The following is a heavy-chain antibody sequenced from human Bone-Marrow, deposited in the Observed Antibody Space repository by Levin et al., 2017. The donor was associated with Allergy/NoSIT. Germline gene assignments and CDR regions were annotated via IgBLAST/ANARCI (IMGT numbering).Heavy chain of an antibody. D-gene: IGHD5-12*01. CDR1: GFIFSNAW. Sequence: GGSLRLSCAASGFIFSNAWMSWVRQAPGKGLEWVGRIERKTYGGTTDYAAPVKGRLTISRDDSKDTLYLQMNSLKTEDTGVYFCSTHRSYSANAIRDYWGQGTPVTVSS. CDR3: STHRSYSANAIRDY. CDR2: IERKTYGGTT. V-gene: IGHV3-15*04. J-gene: IGHJ4*02.